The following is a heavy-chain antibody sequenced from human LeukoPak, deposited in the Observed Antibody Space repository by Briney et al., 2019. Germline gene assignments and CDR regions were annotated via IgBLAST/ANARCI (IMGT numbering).Heavy chain of an antibody. J-gene: IGHJ4*02. Sequence: GGSLRLSCAASGFTMRNHWMSWVRQAPGKGLEWVADIKQDGSEIHYVDSVKGRFTISRDNAKNSLYLQMNSLRVEDTAVYYCAKINYYDGSDYFPAASGFDYWGQGTLVTVSS. V-gene: IGHV3-7*03. CDR2: IKQDGSEI. CDR3: AKINYYDGSDYFPAASGFDY. D-gene: IGHD3-22*01. CDR1: GFTMRNHW.